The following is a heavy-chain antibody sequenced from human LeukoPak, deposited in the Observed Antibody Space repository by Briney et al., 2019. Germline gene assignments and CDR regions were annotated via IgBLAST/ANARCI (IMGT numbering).Heavy chain of an antibody. Sequence: ASVKVSCKASGYTFTGYYMHWVRHAPGQGLEWMGWINPNSGGTNYAQKFQGRVTMTRDTSISTAYMELSRLRSDDTAVYYCARDLDEYYYGSGSYCIDYWGQGTLVTVSS. D-gene: IGHD3-10*01. CDR1: GYTFTGYY. V-gene: IGHV1-2*02. CDR3: ARDLDEYYYGSGSYCIDY. J-gene: IGHJ4*02. CDR2: INPNSGGT.